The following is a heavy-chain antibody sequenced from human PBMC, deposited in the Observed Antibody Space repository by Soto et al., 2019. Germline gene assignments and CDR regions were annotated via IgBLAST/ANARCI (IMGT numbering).Heavy chain of an antibody. D-gene: IGHD2-21*01. CDR1: GYTFTSYD. Sequence: ASVKVSCKASGYTFTSYDINWVRQATGQGLEWMGWMNPNSGNTGYAQKFQGRVIMTRNTSISTAYMELCSLRSEDTAVYYCARNTVAGKAFDIWGQGTMVTVSS. CDR3: ARNTVAGKAFDI. J-gene: IGHJ3*02. CDR2: MNPNSGNT. V-gene: IGHV1-8*02.